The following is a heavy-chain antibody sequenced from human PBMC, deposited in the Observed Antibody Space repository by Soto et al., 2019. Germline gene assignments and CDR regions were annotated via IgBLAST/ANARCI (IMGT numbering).Heavy chain of an antibody. J-gene: IGHJ4*02. CDR3: TTLFIAARPRDY. CDR1: GVSISNYY. CDR2: FYYTGIT. D-gene: IGHD6-6*01. Sequence: SETLSLTCTVSGVSISNYYWSWIRQPPGKGLEWIGYFYYTGITNYNPSLKSRISMSVDTSKNQFSLKLSSVTAADTAVYYCTTLFIAARPRDYWGQGTLVTVSS. V-gene: IGHV4-59*08.